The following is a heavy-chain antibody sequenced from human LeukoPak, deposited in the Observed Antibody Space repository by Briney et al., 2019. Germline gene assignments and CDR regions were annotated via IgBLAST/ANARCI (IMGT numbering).Heavy chain of an antibody. CDR3: AREYKESYYYYYMDV. D-gene: IGHD1-14*01. J-gene: IGHJ6*03. Sequence: ASVKVSCKASGYTFTGYYMHWVRQAPGQGLEWMGWINPNGGGTQYAQKFQGRVTMTRDTSISTAYMELSRLRSDDTAVYYCAREYKESYYYYYMDVWGKGTTVTVSS. V-gene: IGHV1-2*02. CDR1: GYTFTGYY. CDR2: INPNGGGT.